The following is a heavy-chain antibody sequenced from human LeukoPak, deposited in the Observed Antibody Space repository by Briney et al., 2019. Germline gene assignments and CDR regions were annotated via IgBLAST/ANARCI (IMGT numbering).Heavy chain of an antibody. CDR3: ARGGSTWSTRGWFDP. Sequence: GGSLRLSCAASGFTFSSYAMSWVRQAPGKGLEWVSAISGSGGSTYYADSVKGRFTISRDNAKNSLYLQMNSLGAEDTAVYYCARGGSTWSTRGWFDPWGQGTLVTVSS. D-gene: IGHD1-26*01. V-gene: IGHV3-23*01. CDR2: ISGSGGST. J-gene: IGHJ5*02. CDR1: GFTFSSYA.